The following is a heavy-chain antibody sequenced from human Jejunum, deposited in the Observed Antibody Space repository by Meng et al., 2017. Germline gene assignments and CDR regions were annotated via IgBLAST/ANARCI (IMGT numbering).Heavy chain of an antibody. D-gene: IGHD6-13*01. CDR3: ARFDISTAGRGDY. J-gene: IGHJ4*02. CDR1: GGSITSMNW. Sequence: LQRSGPGSVKPAGTLSLPSAVLGGSITSMNWWSWGRQPPGKGLEWIGEIFHSGSTNYNPPLKSRVTISVDKSKNQFSLKVTSVTAADTATYYCARFDISTAGRGDYWGQGILVTVSS. V-gene: IGHV4-4*02. CDR2: IFHSGST.